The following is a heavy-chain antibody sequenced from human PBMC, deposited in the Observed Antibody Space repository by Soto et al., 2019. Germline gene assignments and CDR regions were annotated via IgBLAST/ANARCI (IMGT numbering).Heavy chain of an antibody. CDR1: GFSLSTSGVG. CDR3: ARTSVNWGSRGLVDY. Sequence: QITLKESGPTLVKPTQTLTLTCTFSGFSLSTSGVGVGWIRQPPEKALEWLAFLYWDDDKRYSPSLKSRLTLTKDTSKNQVLLTMTNMDPVDTATYYCARTSVNWGSRGLVDYWCRGTLVTVAS. V-gene: IGHV2-5*02. D-gene: IGHD7-27*01. J-gene: IGHJ4*02. CDR2: LYWDDDK.